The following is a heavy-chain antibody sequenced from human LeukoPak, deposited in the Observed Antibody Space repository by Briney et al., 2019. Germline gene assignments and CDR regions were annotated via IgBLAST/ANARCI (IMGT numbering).Heavy chain of an antibody. CDR1: GGSISSYY. CDR2: IYTSGST. CDR3: ARGEGNWKFFFVY. D-gene: IGHD1-20*01. Sequence: SETLSLTCTASGGSISSYYRSWVRQPAGKGLEWIGRIYTSGSTNYNPSLKSRVTMSVDTSKNQFSLKLSSVAAADTAVYYCARGEGNWKFFFVYWGQGTLVTVSS. V-gene: IGHV4-4*07. J-gene: IGHJ4*02.